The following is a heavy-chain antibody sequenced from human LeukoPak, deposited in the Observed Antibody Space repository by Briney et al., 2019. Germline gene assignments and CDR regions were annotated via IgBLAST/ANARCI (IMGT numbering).Heavy chain of an antibody. J-gene: IGHJ5*02. CDR2: IYSGGST. D-gene: IGHD6-19*01. V-gene: IGHV3-66*01. CDR1: GFTVSSNY. Sequence: GGSLRLSCAASGFTVSSNYMSWVRQAPGKGLEWVSVIYSGGSTYYADSVKGRFTVSRDNSKNTLYLQMNSLRAEDTAVYYCARDTSGWFGGWFDPWGQGTLVTVSS. CDR3: ARDTSGWFGGWFDP.